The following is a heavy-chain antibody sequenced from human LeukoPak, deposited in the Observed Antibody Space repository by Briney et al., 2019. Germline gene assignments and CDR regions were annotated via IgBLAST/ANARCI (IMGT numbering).Heavy chain of an antibody. CDR2: IYSSAST. CDR3: ARWGSSGSGTDPIDF. CDR1: GGSLSRYY. J-gene: IGHJ4*02. Sequence: PSETLSLTCTVSGGSLSRYYWSWIRQPPGKGLEWIGYIYSSASTNYNPSLESRASISLDTSKNQVSLKLRSVTAADTAVYYCARWGSSGSGTDPIDFWGQGTLVTVSS. D-gene: IGHD2-15*01. V-gene: IGHV4-4*09.